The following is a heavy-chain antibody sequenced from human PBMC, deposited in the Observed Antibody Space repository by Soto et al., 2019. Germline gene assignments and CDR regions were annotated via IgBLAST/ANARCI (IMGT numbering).Heavy chain of an antibody. CDR2: VYYSATT. CDR1: GGSISGYY. J-gene: IGHJ3*02. Sequence: QVQLQESGPGLVKPSETLSLTCTVSGGSISGYYWSWIRQPPGKGLEWIGWVYYSATTNYNPSLNSRATISVDTSKNQFSLKLSSVTAADTAGDYCARAWGHDAFDIWGRGTMVTVSS. D-gene: IGHD7-27*01. CDR3: ARAWGHDAFDI. V-gene: IGHV4-59*01.